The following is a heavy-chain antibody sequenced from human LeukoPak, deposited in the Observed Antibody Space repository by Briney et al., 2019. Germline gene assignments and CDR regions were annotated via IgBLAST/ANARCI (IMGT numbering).Heavy chain of an antibody. CDR3: AKGSYYYDSADYFDY. Sequence: QPGGSLRLSCAASGFTFSSYAMSWVRQAPGKGLEWVSTLSGSGGNTYNADSVKGRVTISRDNSKNTLYLQMNSLRAEDTAVYHCAKGSYYYDSADYFDYWGQGTLVTVSS. J-gene: IGHJ4*02. CDR2: LSGSGGNT. D-gene: IGHD3-22*01. CDR1: GFTFSSYA. V-gene: IGHV3-23*01.